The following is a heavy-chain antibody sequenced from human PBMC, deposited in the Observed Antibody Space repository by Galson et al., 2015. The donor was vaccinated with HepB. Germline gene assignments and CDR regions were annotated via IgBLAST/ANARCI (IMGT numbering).Heavy chain of an antibody. V-gene: IGHV3-30*18. D-gene: IGHD3-22*01. CDR2: ISYDGSNK. J-gene: IGHJ6*02. CDR1: GFTFSSYG. Sequence: LRLSCAASGFTFSSYGMHWVRQAPGKGLEWVAVISYDGSNKYYADSVKGRFTISRDNSKNTLYLQMNGLRAEDTAVYYCAKVGYDSSGYFTSASYYYYGMDVWGQGTTVTVSS. CDR3: AKVGYDSSGYFTSASYYYYGMDV.